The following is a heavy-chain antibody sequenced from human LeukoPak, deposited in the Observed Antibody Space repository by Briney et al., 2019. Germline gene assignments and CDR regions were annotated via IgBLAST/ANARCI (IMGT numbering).Heavy chain of an antibody. V-gene: IGHV3-11*06. CDR3: ARSGREATEIDY. Sequence: PGGSLRLSCAASGFTFSDYFMSWVRQAPGKGLEWLSYINGRGTYIDYAESLKGRITISRDNAQNSLNLQMNSLRVEDTAVYYCARSGREATEIDYWGQGTLVTVSS. CDR2: INGRGTYI. CDR1: GFTFSDYF. J-gene: IGHJ4*02. D-gene: IGHD1-1*01.